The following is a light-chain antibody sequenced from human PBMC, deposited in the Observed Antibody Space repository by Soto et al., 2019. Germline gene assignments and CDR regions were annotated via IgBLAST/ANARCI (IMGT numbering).Light chain of an antibody. J-gene: IGKJ2*01. V-gene: IGKV1-5*03. CDR1: QSLSGW. Sequence: DIQMTQSPSTLSASVGDRVTITCRASQSLSGWLAWYQQQPRKAPKLLIYKTSSLESGAPSRFSGSGSGTEFTLTIRRLQPDDFASYYCLQYNSLYTFGQGTKLEIK. CDR3: LQYNSLYT. CDR2: KTS.